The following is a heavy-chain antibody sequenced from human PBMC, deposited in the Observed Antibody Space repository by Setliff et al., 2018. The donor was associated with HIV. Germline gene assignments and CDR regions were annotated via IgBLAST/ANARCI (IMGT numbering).Heavy chain of an antibody. CDR1: GYSFTDYY. V-gene: IGHV1-2*04. J-gene: IGHJ4*02. Sequence: ASVKVSCKASGYSFTDYYIHWVRQAPGQGLEWMGWISPKSDGTNYAQKFQGWITMTRDTSISTAYMELSRLRSDDTAVYYCARGMDYYDTSGYYQYYFDYRGQGTLVTVSS. CDR2: ISPKSDGT. D-gene: IGHD3-22*01. CDR3: ARGMDYYDTSGYYQYYFDY.